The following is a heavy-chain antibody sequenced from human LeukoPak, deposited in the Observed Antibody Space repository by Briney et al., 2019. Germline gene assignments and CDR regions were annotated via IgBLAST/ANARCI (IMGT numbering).Heavy chain of an antibody. CDR1: GGSITNYY. CDR3: ARGGLGYCSGGNCRHYFDY. V-gene: IGHV4-4*07. Sequence: SETLSLTCTVSGGSITNYYWSWIRQPAGKGLEWIGRIHSSGNTNYNPSFESRVTMSVDTSKNQFSLKLSSVTAADTAVYYCARGGLGYCSGGNCRHYFDYWGQGTLVTVSS. D-gene: IGHD2-15*01. J-gene: IGHJ4*02. CDR2: IHSSGNT.